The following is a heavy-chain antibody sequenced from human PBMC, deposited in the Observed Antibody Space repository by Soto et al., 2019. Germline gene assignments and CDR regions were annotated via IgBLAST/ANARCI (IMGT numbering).Heavy chain of an antibody. V-gene: IGHV3-48*01. CDR2: ISSSSSTI. Sequence: GGSLRLSCAASGFTFSSYSMNWVRQAPGKGLEWVSYISSSSSTIYYADSVKGRFTISRDNAKNSLYLQMNSLRAEDTAVYYCARAHPQYGYVAEFDYWGQGTLVTVSS. D-gene: IGHD5-18*01. J-gene: IGHJ4*02. CDR3: ARAHPQYGYVAEFDY. CDR1: GFTFSSYS.